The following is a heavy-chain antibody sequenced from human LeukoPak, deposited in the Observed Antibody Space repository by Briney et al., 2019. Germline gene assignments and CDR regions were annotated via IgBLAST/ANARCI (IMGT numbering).Heavy chain of an antibody. Sequence: GGSLRLSCAASGFTFTNNFMSWVRQVPGKGLEWVANIKQDGSEATYADSVRGRFTIFRDNAKDSVYLQMNSLRAEDSATYYCVREGFYFFDFWGQGTLVTVSS. V-gene: IGHV3-7*01. J-gene: IGHJ4*01. CDR1: GFTFTNNF. CDR2: IKQDGSEA. CDR3: VREGFYFFDF.